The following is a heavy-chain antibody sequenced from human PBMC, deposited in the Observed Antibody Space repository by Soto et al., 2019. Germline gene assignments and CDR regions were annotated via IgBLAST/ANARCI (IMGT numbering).Heavy chain of an antibody. D-gene: IGHD1-26*01. CDR1: GFTFSSYD. V-gene: IGHV3-13*01. J-gene: IGHJ2*01. CDR3: ARGPGWELLRGGYFDL. Sequence: EVQLVESGGGLVQPGGSLRLSCAASGFTFSSYDMHWVRQATGKGLEWVSAIGTAGDTYYPGSVKGRFTISRETAKNSLYRQMNSLRAEDTAVYYCARGPGWELLRGGYFDLWGRGTLVTVSS. CDR2: IGTAGDT.